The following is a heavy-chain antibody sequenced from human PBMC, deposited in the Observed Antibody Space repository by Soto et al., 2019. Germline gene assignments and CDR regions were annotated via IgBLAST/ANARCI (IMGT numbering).Heavy chain of an antibody. V-gene: IGHV5-51*01. Sequence: PGESLKISCKGSGYTFSSYWIIWVRQMPGKGLEWMGIIYPGDSEISYSPSFQGQVTISADKSVTTAFLQWTRVKASDSAIYYCARQGSSGPDYWGQGTLVTVS. D-gene: IGHD3-22*01. CDR3: ARQGSSGPDY. J-gene: IGHJ4*02. CDR2: IYPGDSEI. CDR1: GYTFSSYW.